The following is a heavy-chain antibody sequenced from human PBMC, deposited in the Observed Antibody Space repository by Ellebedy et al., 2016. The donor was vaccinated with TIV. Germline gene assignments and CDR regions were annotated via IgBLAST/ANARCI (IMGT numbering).Heavy chain of an antibody. Sequence: PGGSLRLSCAASGFTFSSHDMHLVRQPTGKGLEWVSGMTSAGDTYYLGYVKGRFIISRDSAKNSLYLQMNSLRAEDTAVYYCARATSGFDYWGQGALATVSS. CDR2: MTSAGDT. CDR3: ARATSGFDY. J-gene: IGHJ4*02. CDR1: GFTFSSHD. D-gene: IGHD5-24*01. V-gene: IGHV3-13*01.